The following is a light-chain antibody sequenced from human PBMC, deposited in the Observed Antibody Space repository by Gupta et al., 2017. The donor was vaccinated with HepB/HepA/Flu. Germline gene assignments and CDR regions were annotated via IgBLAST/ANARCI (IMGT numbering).Light chain of an antibody. J-gene: IGKJ4*01. Sequence: DIQMTQSPSSLSASVGDRVTITCQASQDISNYLNWYQQKPGKAPKLLISDESNLEAGVPSRFSGSGSGTDFTFTISSLQPEDIATYYCQQYDNLPPLTFGGGTKVEIK. CDR1: QDISNY. V-gene: IGKV1-33*01. CDR2: DES. CDR3: QQYDNLPPLT.